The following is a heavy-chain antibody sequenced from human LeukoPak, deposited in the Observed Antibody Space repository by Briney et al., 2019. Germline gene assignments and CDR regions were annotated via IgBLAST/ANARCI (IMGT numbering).Heavy chain of an antibody. D-gene: IGHD2-15*01. CDR1: GGTFSSYA. CDR2: IIPIFGTA. J-gene: IGHJ5*02. CDR3: ARDVEVRANWFDP. Sequence: ASVKVSCKASGGTFSSYAISWVRQAPGQGLEWMGGIIPIFGTANYAQKFQGRVTITADKSTSTAYMELSSLRSEDTAVYYCARDVEVRANWFDPWGQGTLVTVSS. V-gene: IGHV1-69*06.